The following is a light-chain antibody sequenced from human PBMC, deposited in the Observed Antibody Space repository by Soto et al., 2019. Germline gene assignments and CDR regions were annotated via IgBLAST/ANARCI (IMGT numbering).Light chain of an antibody. CDR1: NNGSKG. V-gene: IGLV3-21*02. CDR3: QVWDSSSDHWV. J-gene: IGLJ3*02. Sequence: SYELTQPPSVSVAPRQTATVTCGGDNNGSKGVHWYQHRPCQAPVLVVYDDSDRPSGIPERFSGSNSGNTATLTISGVEGGDEADYYCQVWDSSSDHWVFGGGTKLTVL. CDR2: DDS.